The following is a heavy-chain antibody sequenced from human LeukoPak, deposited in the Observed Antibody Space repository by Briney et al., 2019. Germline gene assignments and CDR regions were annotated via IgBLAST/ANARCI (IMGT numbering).Heavy chain of an antibody. V-gene: IGHV4-39*07. CDR3: ARGPTTVTRAFDY. CDR2: TYYRGTT. J-gene: IGHJ4*02. Sequence: SETLSLTCTVSGAPISSTSYYWGWIRQPPGKGLEWIGSTYYRGTTNYNPSLKSRVTMSVDTSENQFSLTLTSVTAADTAVYYCARGPTTVTRAFDYWGQGTLVTVSS. D-gene: IGHD4-17*01. CDR1: GAPISSTSYY.